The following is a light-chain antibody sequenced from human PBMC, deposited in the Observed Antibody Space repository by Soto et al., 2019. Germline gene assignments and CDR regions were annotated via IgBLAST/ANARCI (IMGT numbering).Light chain of an antibody. V-gene: IGKV3-20*01. CDR1: QSVSSSY. CDR2: GAS. Sequence: EIVLTQSPGTLSLSPGERATLSCRASQSVSSSYLTWYQQKPGQAPRLLIYGASSRATGIPERFSGSGSGTDFTLTISRLEPEDFAVYYCQQYGSSRRLTFGGGTKVEIK. CDR3: QQYGSSRRLT. J-gene: IGKJ4*01.